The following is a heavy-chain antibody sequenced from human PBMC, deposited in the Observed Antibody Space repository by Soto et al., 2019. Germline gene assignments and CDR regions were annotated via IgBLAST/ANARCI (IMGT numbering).Heavy chain of an antibody. Sequence: GESLKISCAASGFTFSSYWMHWVRQAPGKGLVWVSRINSDGSSTSYADSVKGRFTISRDNAKNTLYLQMNSLRAEDTAVYYCARDKVAAAPLDVWGQGTTVTVSS. CDR1: GFTFSSYW. D-gene: IGHD6-13*01. CDR2: INSDGSST. CDR3: ARDKVAAAPLDV. J-gene: IGHJ6*02. V-gene: IGHV3-74*01.